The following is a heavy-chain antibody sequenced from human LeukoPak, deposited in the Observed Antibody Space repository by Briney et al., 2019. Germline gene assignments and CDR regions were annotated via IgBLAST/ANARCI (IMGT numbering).Heavy chain of an antibody. D-gene: IGHD3-3*01. V-gene: IGHV1-8*03. CDR3: ARSIIGVLRFLEWLPKYYYYYYMDV. J-gene: IGHJ6*03. Sequence: GASVKVSCKASGYTFTSYDINWVRQATGQGLEWMGWMNPNSGNPGYAQKFQGRVTITRNTSISTAYMELSSLRSEDTAVYYCARSIIGVLRFLEWLPKYYYYYYMDVWGKGTTVTVSS. CDR2: MNPNSGNP. CDR1: GYTFTSYD.